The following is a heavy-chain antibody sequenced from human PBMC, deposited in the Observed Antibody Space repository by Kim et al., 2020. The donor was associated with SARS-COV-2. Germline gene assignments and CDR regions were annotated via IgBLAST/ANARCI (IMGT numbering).Heavy chain of an antibody. CDR3: AKGIRSSDYVFDY. J-gene: IGHJ4*02. Sequence: YADSVKRRFTISRDNSKNTLYLQMNSLRAEDTAVYYCAKGIRSSDYVFDYWGQGTLVTVSS. V-gene: IGHV3-23*01. D-gene: IGHD3-22*01.